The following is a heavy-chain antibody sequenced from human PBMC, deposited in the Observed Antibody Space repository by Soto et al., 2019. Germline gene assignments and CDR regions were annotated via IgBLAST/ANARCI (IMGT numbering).Heavy chain of an antibody. CDR2: ISSSGSTI. J-gene: IGHJ5*02. CDR3: ARDPDSSGWYNWFDP. Sequence: EVQLVESGVGLVQPGGSLRLSCAASGFTFSSYSMNWVRQAPGKGLEWVSYISSSGSTIYYADSVKGRFTISRDNAKNSLYLQMNSLRAEDTAVYYCARDPDSSGWYNWFDPWGQGTLVTVSS. CDR1: GFTFSSYS. V-gene: IGHV3-48*01. D-gene: IGHD6-19*01.